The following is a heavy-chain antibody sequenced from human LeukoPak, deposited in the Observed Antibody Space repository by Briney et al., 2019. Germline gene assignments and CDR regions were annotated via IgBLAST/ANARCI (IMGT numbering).Heavy chain of an antibody. V-gene: IGHV3-23*01. CDR3: ARQDYYGSGNYLRARYYFDY. J-gene: IGHJ4*02. CDR2: ISGGGSST. CDR1: GFTFSTYA. D-gene: IGHD3-10*01. Sequence: PGGSLRLSCAASGFTFSTYAMTWVRQAPGKGLDWVSAISGGGSSTYYANSVKGRFTISRDNAKNTLYLQMNSLRAEDTAVYYCARQDYYGSGNYLRARYYFDYWGQGTLVTVSS.